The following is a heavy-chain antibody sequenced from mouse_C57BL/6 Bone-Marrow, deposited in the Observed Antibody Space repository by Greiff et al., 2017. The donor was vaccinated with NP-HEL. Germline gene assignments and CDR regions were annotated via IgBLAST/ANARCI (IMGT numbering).Heavy chain of an antibody. CDR1: GYSITSGYY. D-gene: IGHD2-2*01. CDR3: ARDRGYDGFDY. CDR2: ISYDGSN. J-gene: IGHJ2*01. V-gene: IGHV3-6*01. Sequence: DVKLQESGPGLVKPSQSLSLTCSVTGYSITSGYYWNWIRQFPGNKLEWMGYISYDGSNNYNPSLKNRISITRDTAKNQFFLKLNSVTTEETATYYCARDRGYDGFDYGGQGTTRTGS.